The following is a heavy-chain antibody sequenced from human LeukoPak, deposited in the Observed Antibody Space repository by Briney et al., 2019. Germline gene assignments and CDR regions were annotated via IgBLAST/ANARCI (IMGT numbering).Heavy chain of an antibody. D-gene: IGHD3-22*01. Sequence: GGSLRLSCAASGFTLSSYDMSWVRQAPGKGLEWVSSISGSGSSTYYADSVKGRFTISRDNSKNTLYLQMNSLRAEDTAVYYCAQWITMIVVVIDLDYWGQGTLVTVSS. J-gene: IGHJ4*02. V-gene: IGHV3-23*01. CDR2: ISGSGSST. CDR3: AQWITMIVVVIDLDY. CDR1: GFTLSSYD.